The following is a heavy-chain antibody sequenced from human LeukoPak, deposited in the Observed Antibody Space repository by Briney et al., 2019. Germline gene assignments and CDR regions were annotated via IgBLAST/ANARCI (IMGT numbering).Heavy chain of an antibody. CDR2: ISASGGST. CDR3: AKVMKGNERLTMVRGVIIKTAGLYYMDV. Sequence: PGGSLRLSCAASGFTLSSYAMSWVRQAPGKGLEWVSSISASGGSTNYADSVKGRFTISRDNSKKKVYLQMNSLRAEDTAVYYCAKVMKGNERLTMVRGVIIKTAGLYYMDVWGKGTTVTVSS. D-gene: IGHD3-10*01. CDR1: GFTLSSYA. J-gene: IGHJ6*03. V-gene: IGHV3-23*01.